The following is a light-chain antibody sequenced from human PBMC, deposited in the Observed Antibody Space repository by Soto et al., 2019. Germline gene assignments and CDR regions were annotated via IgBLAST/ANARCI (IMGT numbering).Light chain of an antibody. V-gene: IGKV1-39*01. CDR1: QGISSY. CDR2: AAA. Sequence: DIQMTQSPSSLSASVGDSVTITCRASQGISSYLNWYQQKPGKAPRLLIYAAASLQSGVPSRFSGSGSGTDFNLTIISLQPEDFATYDCQQSYSAPWTFGQGTKVEIK. J-gene: IGKJ1*01. CDR3: QQSYSAPWT.